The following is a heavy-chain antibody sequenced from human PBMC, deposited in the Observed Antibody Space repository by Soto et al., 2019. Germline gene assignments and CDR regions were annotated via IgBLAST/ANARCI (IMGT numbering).Heavy chain of an antibody. Sequence: GESLKISCAASGFTFSSYSMNWVRQAPGKGLEWVSSISSSSSYIYYAGSVKGRFTISRDNAKNSLYLQMNSLRAEDTAVYYCARVGPYYDFWSGPYWGQGTLVTVSS. V-gene: IGHV3-21*01. D-gene: IGHD3-3*01. CDR3: ARVGPYYDFWSGPY. CDR1: GFTFSSYS. J-gene: IGHJ4*02. CDR2: ISSSSSYI.